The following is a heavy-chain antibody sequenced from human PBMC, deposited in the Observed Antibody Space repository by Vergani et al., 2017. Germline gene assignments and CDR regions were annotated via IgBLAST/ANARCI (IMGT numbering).Heavy chain of an antibody. CDR3: ARGGITMFGVVDY. Sequence: QVQLQQWGAGLLKPSETLSLTCAVYGGSFSGYYWSWIRQPPGKGLEWIGYIYYSGSTNYNPSLKSRVTISVDTSKTHFSLKLSSVTAADTAVYYCARGGITMFGVVDYWGQGTLVTVSS. J-gene: IGHJ4*02. CDR1: GGSFSGYY. CDR2: IYYSGST. V-gene: IGHV4-34*11. D-gene: IGHD3-3*01.